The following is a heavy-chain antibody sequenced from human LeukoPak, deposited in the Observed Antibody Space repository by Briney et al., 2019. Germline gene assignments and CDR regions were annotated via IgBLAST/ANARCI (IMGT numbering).Heavy chain of an antibody. J-gene: IGHJ4*02. D-gene: IGHD3-9*01. CDR1: GFTFSSYS. CDR2: ISSTSSYI. Sequence: SGGSLRLSCAASGFTFSSYSMNWVRQAPGKGLEWVSSISSTSSYINYADSVKGRFTISRDKAKNSLYLQMNSLRAEDTAVYYCARVTLTGYYAFDYWGQGTLVTVSS. CDR3: ARVTLTGYYAFDY. V-gene: IGHV3-21*01.